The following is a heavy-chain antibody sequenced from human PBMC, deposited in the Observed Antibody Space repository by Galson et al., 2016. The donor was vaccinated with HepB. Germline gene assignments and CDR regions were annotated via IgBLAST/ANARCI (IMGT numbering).Heavy chain of an antibody. J-gene: IGHJ4*02. V-gene: IGHV4-59*01. Sequence: ETLSLTCTVSGGSISRYYWSWIRQPPGKGLEWIGYIYYSGSTHYNPSLKSRLTISLDTSKKQFSLNLTSATAADTAVYYCARGGSGWGAFDHWGQGTLVTVSS. CDR3: ARGGSGWGAFDH. D-gene: IGHD6-19*01. CDR2: IYYSGST. CDR1: GGSISRYY.